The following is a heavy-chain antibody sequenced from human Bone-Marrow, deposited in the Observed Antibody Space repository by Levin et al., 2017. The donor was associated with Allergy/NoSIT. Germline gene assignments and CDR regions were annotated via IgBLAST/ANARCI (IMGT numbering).Heavy chain of an antibody. D-gene: IGHD3-3*01. J-gene: IGHJ6*02. CDR1: GFTFSSYA. Sequence: GESLKISCAASGFTFSSYAMHWVRQAPGKGLEWVAVISYDGSNKYYADSVKGRFTISRDNSKNTLYLQMNSLRAEDTAVYYCARDSYDFWSGYYGYYYYYYGMDVWGQGTTVTVSS. V-gene: IGHV3-30*04. CDR2: ISYDGSNK. CDR3: ARDSYDFWSGYYGYYYYYYGMDV.